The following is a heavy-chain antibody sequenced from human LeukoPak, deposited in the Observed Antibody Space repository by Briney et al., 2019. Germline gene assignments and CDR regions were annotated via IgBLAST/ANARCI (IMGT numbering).Heavy chain of an antibody. CDR1: RGSISSGSYY. Sequence: SQTLSLTCTVSRGSISSGSYYRSSIRQPAGKGLEWIRRIYTSGSTNYNPSLKSRVTISVDTSKNQFSLKLSSVTAADTAVYYCARDRIVVLDYWGQGTLVTVSS. CDR2: IYTSGST. J-gene: IGHJ4*02. CDR3: ARDRIVVLDY. V-gene: IGHV4-61*02. D-gene: IGHD1-26*01.